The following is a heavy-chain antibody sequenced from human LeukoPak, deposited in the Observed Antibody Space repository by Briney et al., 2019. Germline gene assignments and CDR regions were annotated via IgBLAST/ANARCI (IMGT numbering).Heavy chain of an antibody. CDR2: IKHSGIT. V-gene: IGHV4-34*01. Sequence: SETLSLTCAVYGGSFSGYYWSWIRQPPGKGLEWIGEIKHSGITNYNPSLKSRVTISVDTSKNQISLKLTSVTAADTAVYYCTREPDTVTGGVWGQGTRVTVSS. CDR3: TREPDTVTGGV. D-gene: IGHD4-17*01. J-gene: IGHJ4*02. CDR1: GGSFSGYY.